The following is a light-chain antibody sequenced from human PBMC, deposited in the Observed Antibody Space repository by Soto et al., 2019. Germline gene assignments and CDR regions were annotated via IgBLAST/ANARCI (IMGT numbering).Light chain of an antibody. CDR1: SSDVGYYNY. Sequence: QSVLTQPASVSGSPGQSITISCTGTSSDVGYYNYVSWYQQHPGNAPKLIIYEVSNRPSGVSNRFSGSKSGNTASLTISGLQAEDEAEYYCSSYTGSSINTVVFGGGTQLTVL. V-gene: IGLV2-14*01. CDR3: SSYTGSSINTVV. J-gene: IGLJ2*01. CDR2: EVS.